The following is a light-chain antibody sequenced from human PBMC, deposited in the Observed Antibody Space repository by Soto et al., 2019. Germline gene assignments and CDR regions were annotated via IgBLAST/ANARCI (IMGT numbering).Light chain of an antibody. CDR2: ANS. J-gene: IGLJ1*01. CDR3: QSYDSSLIVSKV. Sequence: ALTQPPSVSGAPGQRVTISCSGSSSNLGAGYDVQWYQQFPGTAPKLLIYANSARPSGVPDRFSGSKSGTSASLAITGLQAEDEADYYCQSYDSSLIVSKVFGTGTKVTVL. V-gene: IGLV1-40*01. CDR1: SSNLGAGYD.